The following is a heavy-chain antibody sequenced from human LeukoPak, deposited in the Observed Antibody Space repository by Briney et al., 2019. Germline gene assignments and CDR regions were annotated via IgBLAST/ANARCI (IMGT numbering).Heavy chain of an antibody. D-gene: IGHD6-13*01. CDR3: ARDMGPYSSSCPGDY. CDR2: INPSGGST. V-gene: IGHV1-46*01. Sequence: ASVKVSRKASRYTFTSYYMHWVRQAPGQGLEWMGIINPSGGSTSYAQKFQGRVTMTRDTSTSTVYMELSSLRSEDTAVYYCARDMGPYSSSCPGDYWGQGTLVTVSS. J-gene: IGHJ4*02. CDR1: RYTFTSYY.